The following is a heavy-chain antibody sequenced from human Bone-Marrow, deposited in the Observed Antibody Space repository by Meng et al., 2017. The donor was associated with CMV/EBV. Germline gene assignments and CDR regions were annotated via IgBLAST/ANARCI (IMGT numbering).Heavy chain of an antibody. CDR2: ISSSSSYI. V-gene: IGHV3-21*01. CDR3: ARDGDRDYWGYKGYGMDV. Sequence: GGSLRLSCAASGFTFSSYSMNWVRQAPGKGLEWVSSISSSSSYIYYADSVKGRFTISRDNAKNSLYLQMNSLRAEDTAVYYCARDGDRDYWGYKGYGMDVWGQGTTVTVSS. J-gene: IGHJ6*02. D-gene: IGHD7-27*01. CDR1: GFTFSSYS.